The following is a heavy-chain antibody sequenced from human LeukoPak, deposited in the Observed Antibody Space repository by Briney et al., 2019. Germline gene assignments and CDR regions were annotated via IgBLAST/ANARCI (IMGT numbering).Heavy chain of an antibody. CDR2: INPNSGGT. J-gene: IGHJ4*02. CDR1: GYTFTGYY. CDR3: ASSLCGWYCFDY. D-gene: IGHD6-19*01. V-gene: IGHV1-2*06. Sequence: GASVKVSCKASGYTFTGYYMHWVRQAPGQGLEWMGRINPNSGGTNYAQKFQGRVTMTRDTSVSTAYMELSRLRSDDTAVYYCASSLCGWYCFDYWGQGTLVTVSS.